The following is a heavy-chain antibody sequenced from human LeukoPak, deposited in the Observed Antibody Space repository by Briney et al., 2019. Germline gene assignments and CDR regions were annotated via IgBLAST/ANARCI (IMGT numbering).Heavy chain of an antibody. CDR2: ISYDGSSK. D-gene: IGHD3-16*01. CDR3: VGEIGPRSFDY. CDR1: GSTFSGYA. J-gene: IGHJ4*02. Sequence: GGSLRLSCAASGSTFSGYAMHWARQAPGKGLEWVAVISYDGSSKYYADSVKGRFTISRDNSINALYLQMNSLRLDDTAVYYCVGEIGPRSFDYWGQGTLVTVSS. V-gene: IGHV3-30-3*01.